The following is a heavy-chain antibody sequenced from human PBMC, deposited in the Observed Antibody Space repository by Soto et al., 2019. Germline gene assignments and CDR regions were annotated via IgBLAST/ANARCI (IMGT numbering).Heavy chain of an antibody. CDR2: INAGNGAT. D-gene: IGHD1-26*01. J-gene: IGHJ4*02. Sequence: ASVKVSCKASGYTFSSSVVHWVRQAPGQRLEWVGWINAGNGATHYSQNFQARVTISTNTSANTAYMELSSLTFEDTAVYYCARHLTGSYYQLHYWGQGSLVTVSS. CDR1: GYTFSSSV. CDR3: ARHLTGSYYQLHY. V-gene: IGHV1-3*01.